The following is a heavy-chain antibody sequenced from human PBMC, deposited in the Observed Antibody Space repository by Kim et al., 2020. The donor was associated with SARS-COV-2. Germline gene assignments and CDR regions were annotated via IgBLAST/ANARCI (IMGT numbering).Heavy chain of an antibody. CDR2: IKQDGTEK. CDR1: GFIFSSYW. CDR3: ATTRSFEY. D-gene: IGHD1-26*01. Sequence: GSLRLSCAASGFIFSSYWVTWVRQAPGKGLEWVANIKQDGTEKHHVDSAKGRFTISRDNAKNSLYLQMNSLRAEDTAVDYCATTRSFEYWGQDTLVPV. V-gene: IGHV3-7*01. J-gene: IGHJ4*02.